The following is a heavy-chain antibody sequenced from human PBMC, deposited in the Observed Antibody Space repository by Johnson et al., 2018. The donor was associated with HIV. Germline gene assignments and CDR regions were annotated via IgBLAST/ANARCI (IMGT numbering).Heavy chain of an antibody. J-gene: IGHJ3*02. D-gene: IGHD3-16*01. V-gene: IGHV3-NL1*01. CDR3: AREDTPFGSPHEGDAFDI. CDR1: GFSFSTSG. CDR2: IYSGGNT. Sequence: QVQLVESGGGVVQPGRSLRVSCAASGFSFSTSGMYWVRQAPGKGLEWVSIIYSGGNTYYPASVKGRFTISRENARNSLYLQMNSLRFEDTAVYYCAREDTPFGSPHEGDAFDIWGQGTRVTVFS.